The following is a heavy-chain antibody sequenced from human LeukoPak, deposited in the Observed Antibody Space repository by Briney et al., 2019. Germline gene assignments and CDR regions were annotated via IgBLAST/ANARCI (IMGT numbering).Heavy chain of an antibody. Sequence: PSETLSLTCTVSGGSISSGSYYWSWIRQPAGKGLEWIGRIYTSGSTNYNPSLKSRATMSVDTSKSQVSLKMTSVTVADTAVYYCARPSIPSAAASALDIWGQGSMVTVSS. CDR1: GGSISSGSYY. CDR2: IYTSGST. D-gene: IGHD2-2*01. CDR3: ARPSIPSAAASALDI. J-gene: IGHJ3*02. V-gene: IGHV4-61*02.